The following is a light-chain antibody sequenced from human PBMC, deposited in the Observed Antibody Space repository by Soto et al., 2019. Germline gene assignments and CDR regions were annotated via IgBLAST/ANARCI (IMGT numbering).Light chain of an antibody. V-gene: IGLV2-14*03. CDR1: SSDVGGYKY. CDR2: DVS. CDR3: SSYAIGSTLR. Sequence: QSALTQPASVSGSPGQSITISCTGTSSDVGGYKYVSWYQQHPGKAPKLMIYDVSNRPSGVSNRFSGSKSGNTASLTISGLQAEDEAAYYCSSYAIGSTLRFGGGTKLPVL. J-gene: IGLJ2*01.